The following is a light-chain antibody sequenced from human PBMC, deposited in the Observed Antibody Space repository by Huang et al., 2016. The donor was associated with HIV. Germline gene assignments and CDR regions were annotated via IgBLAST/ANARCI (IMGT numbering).Light chain of an antibody. V-gene: IGKV2-30*01. Sequence: DVVMTQSPLSLPVTLGQPASISCRSSESLVYSDGNTYLNWCQQRPGQSPRRLIYKVSIRDSGVPDRFSGSRSGTNLALKISRVEAEDVGIYYCMQGSHWPPTFGPGTKVDFK. J-gene: IGKJ3*01. CDR1: ESLVYSDGNTY. CDR3: MQGSHWPPT. CDR2: KVS.